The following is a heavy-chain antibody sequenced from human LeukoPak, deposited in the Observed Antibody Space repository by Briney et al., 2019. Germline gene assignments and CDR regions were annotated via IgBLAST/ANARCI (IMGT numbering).Heavy chain of an antibody. CDR2: ISSSGSAI. CDR1: GFPLSSYS. D-gene: IGHD2-15*01. Sequence: GGSLRLSCAASGFPLSSYSINWVRQAPGKGLEWVSYISSSGSAIYYVDSVKGRFTVSRDNAKNSLFLQMNSPRAEDTAVYYCARVKGSYFDYWGQGALVTVSS. CDR3: ARVKGSYFDY. J-gene: IGHJ4*02. V-gene: IGHV3-48*01.